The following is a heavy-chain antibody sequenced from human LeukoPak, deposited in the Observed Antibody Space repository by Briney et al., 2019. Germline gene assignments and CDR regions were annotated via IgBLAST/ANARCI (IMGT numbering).Heavy chain of an antibody. CDR2: IIPMLDIQ. D-gene: IGHD3-10*01. J-gene: IGHJ4*02. CDR1: GGTFSGYV. V-gene: IGHV1-69*04. Sequence: SVKVSCKASGGTFSGYVITWVRQAPGQGLEWMGRIIPMLDIQNYAQKFQGRVTITADKSTSTAYMELSSLRSEDTAVYYCASERGATQYFDYWGQGTLVTVSS. CDR3: ASERGATQYFDY.